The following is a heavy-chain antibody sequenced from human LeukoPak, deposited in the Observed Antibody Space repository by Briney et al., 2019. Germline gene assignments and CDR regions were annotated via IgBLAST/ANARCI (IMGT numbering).Heavy chain of an antibody. CDR3: VIGFRRTRKIRLTADNFDY. D-gene: IGHD7-27*01. J-gene: IGHJ4*02. CDR2: IYYSGST. V-gene: IGHV4-39*01. CDR1: GGSISSSSYY. Sequence: SETLSLSCTVSGGSISSSSYYWGWIRQPPGKGLEWIGSIYYSGSTYYNPSLKSRVTISVDTSKNQFSLKLSSVTAADTAVYYCVIGFRRTRKIRLTADNFDYWGQGTLVTVSS.